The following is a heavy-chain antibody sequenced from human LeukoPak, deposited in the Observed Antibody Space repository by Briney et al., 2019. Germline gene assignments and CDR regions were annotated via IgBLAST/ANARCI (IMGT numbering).Heavy chain of an antibody. CDR3: ARDVTGDQSWFFDL. J-gene: IGHJ2*01. V-gene: IGHV1-2*02. CDR1: GYTFTGYY. D-gene: IGHD2-21*02. CDR2: INPNSGGT. Sequence: SVKVSCKASGYTFTGYYMHWVRQAPGQGLEWMGRINPNSGGTNYAQKFQGRVTMTRDTSISTAYMELSRLRSDDTAVYYCARDVTGDQSWFFDLWGRGTLVTVSS.